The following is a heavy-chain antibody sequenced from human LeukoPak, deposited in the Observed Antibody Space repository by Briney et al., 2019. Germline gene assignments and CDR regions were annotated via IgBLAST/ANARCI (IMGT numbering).Heavy chain of an antibody. Sequence: PGGSLRLSCAASGFSVSSSYMTWVRQAPGKGLEWVSVLYSGGNTYYADSVKGRFTISRDDSKNTLYLEMISLRAEDTAAYYCARDRRDDYYYYYGMDVWGQGTTVTVSS. J-gene: IGHJ6*02. CDR3: ARDRRDDYYYYYGMDV. V-gene: IGHV3-66*01. CDR1: GFSVSSSY. CDR2: LYSGGNT.